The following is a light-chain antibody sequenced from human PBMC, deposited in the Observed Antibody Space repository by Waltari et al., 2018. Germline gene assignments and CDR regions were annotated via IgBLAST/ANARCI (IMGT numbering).Light chain of an antibody. CDR2: DVN. Sequence: QSALTQPPSASGSPGQSLTISCTGTSRAIGGSNFVSCYQQRPGKAPRFLIYDVNKRPSGVSDRFSGSKSGNTASLTVSGLQPDDEATYYCSAFAGSNNFGVFGGGTKLTVL. CDR1: SRAIGGSNF. V-gene: IGLV2-8*01. CDR3: SAFAGSNNFGV. J-gene: IGLJ3*02.